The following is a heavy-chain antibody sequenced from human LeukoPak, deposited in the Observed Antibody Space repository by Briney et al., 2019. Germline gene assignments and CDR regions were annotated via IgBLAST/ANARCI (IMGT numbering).Heavy chain of an antibody. V-gene: IGHV3-23*01. J-gene: IGHJ6*02. D-gene: IGHD6-13*01. Sequence: PWGSLRLSCAASGLTFSSYAMSWVRQAPGKGLEWVSAISGSGGSTYYADSVKGRFTISRDISKNTLYLQMNSLRAEDTAVYYCAKAPPSSYYYYYGMDVWGQGTTVTVSS. CDR1: GLTFSSYA. CDR3: AKAPPSSYYYYYGMDV. CDR2: ISGSGGST.